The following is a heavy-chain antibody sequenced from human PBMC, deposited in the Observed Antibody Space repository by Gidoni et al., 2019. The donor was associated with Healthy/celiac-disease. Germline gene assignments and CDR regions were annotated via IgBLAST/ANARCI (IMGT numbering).Heavy chain of an antibody. D-gene: IGHD5-18*01. J-gene: IGHJ4*02. CDR1: GFTFSSYA. CDR3: AKYTDFDY. CDR2: SSGSGGST. Sequence: EVQLLESGGGLVQPGGSLRLSFAASGFTFSSYAMSWVRQAPGKGRDGVSASSGSGGSTYYADSVKGRFTISRDNSKNTLYLQMNSLRAEDTAVYYCAKYTDFDYWGQGTLVTVSS. V-gene: IGHV3-23*01.